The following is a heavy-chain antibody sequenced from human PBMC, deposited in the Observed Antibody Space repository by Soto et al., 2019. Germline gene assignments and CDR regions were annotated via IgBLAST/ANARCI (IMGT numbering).Heavy chain of an antibody. Sequence: SETLSLTCTVSTVSSSFTTSYWGWIRQPPGLGLQWIGSCSYTGGTFYNSALKGRVVISFDTSKKQSSLQVTSVTAADTAVYFCARHRIEVVWRGFDFWGQGSPVTV. CDR2: CSYTGGT. D-gene: IGHD3-10*01. V-gene: IGHV4-39*01. J-gene: IGHJ4*02. CDR3: ARHRIEVVWRGFDF. CDR1: TVSSSFTTSY.